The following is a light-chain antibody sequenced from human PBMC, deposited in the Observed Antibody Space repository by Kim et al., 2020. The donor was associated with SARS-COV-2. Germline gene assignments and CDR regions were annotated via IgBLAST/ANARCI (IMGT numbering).Light chain of an antibody. Sequence: VTPGQPATITCSGDKLGDKYACWYQQKPGQSPVLVIYQDSKRPSGIPERFSGSNSGNTATLTISGTQAMDEADYYCQAWDSSTGVFGGGTQLTVL. V-gene: IGLV3-1*01. CDR2: QDS. CDR3: QAWDSSTGV. J-gene: IGLJ2*01. CDR1: KLGDKY.